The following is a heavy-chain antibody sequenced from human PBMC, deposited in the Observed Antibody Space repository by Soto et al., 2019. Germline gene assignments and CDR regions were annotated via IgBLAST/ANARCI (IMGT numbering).Heavy chain of an antibody. V-gene: IGHV3-66*01. CDR2: IYSGGST. CDR3: ARDLLLWFGSPPGGMDV. J-gene: IGHJ6*02. Sequence: EVQLVESGGGLVQPGGSLRLSCAASGFTVSSNYMSWVRQAPGKGLEWVSVIYSGGSTYYADSVKGRFTISRDNSKNTLYLQMNSLRAGDTAVYYCARDLLLWFGSPPGGMDVWGQGTTVTVSS. D-gene: IGHD3-10*01. CDR1: GFTVSSNY.